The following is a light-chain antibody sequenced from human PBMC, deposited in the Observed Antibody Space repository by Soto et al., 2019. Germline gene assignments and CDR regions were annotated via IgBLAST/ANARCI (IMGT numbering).Light chain of an antibody. Sequence: EIVMTQSPATLSVSPGERATLSCRASQSFSSNLAWYQQKPGQAPMLLIYGASTRATGIPARFSGSGSGTEFTLTISSLQSEDFAVYYCQQYNNWPPWTCGQGTKVEIK. CDR3: QQYNNWPPWT. V-gene: IGKV3-15*01. J-gene: IGKJ1*01. CDR1: QSFSSN. CDR2: GAS.